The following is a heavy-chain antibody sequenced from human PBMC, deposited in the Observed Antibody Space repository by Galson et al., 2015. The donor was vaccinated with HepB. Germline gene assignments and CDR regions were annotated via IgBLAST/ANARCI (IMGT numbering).Heavy chain of an antibody. CDR2: ISASTAAI. Sequence: SLRLSCAASGFTFSSYSMNWVRQAPGEGLEWVSYISASTAAIYYADSVKGRFTISRDNAKNSLYLQMHSLRAEDTAVYYCARDRGGSGSSLSYYYDMDVWGQVTTVTVSS. CDR1: GFTFSSYS. J-gene: IGHJ6*02. V-gene: IGHV3-48*04. CDR3: ARDRGGSGSSLSYYYDMDV. D-gene: IGHD3-10*01.